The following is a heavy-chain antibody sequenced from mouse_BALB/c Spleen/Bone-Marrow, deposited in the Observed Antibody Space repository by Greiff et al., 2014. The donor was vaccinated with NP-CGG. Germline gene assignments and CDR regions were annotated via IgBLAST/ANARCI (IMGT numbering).Heavy chain of an antibody. D-gene: IGHD2-14*01. Sequence: VQPQQSGSVLVRPGTSVNLSCKASGFTFTSSWMHWAKQRPGQGLEWIGDIHPNSGNTYYNEKFKGKATLTVDSSSSTAYVDLSSLTSEDSAVYFCARSYRFWYFDVWGAGTTVTVSS. CDR3: ARSYRFWYFDV. CDR2: IHPNSGNT. J-gene: IGHJ1*01. V-gene: IGHV1S130*01. CDR1: GFTFTSSW.